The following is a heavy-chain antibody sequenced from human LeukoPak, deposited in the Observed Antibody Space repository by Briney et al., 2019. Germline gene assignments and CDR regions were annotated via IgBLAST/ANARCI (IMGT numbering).Heavy chain of an antibody. Sequence: PGGSLRLSCAASGFTFSNAWMSWVRQAPGKGLEWVGRIKSKTDGGTTDYAAPVKGRFTISRDDSKNTLYLQMNSLRAEDTAVYYCASQTPDYDILTGYYIYWGQGTLVTVSS. V-gene: IGHV3-15*01. CDR3: ASQTPDYDILTGYYIY. CDR2: IKSKTDGGTT. D-gene: IGHD3-9*01. J-gene: IGHJ4*02. CDR1: GFTFSNAW.